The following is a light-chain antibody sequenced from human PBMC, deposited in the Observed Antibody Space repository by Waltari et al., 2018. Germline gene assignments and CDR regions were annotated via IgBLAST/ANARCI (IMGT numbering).Light chain of an antibody. J-gene: IGKJ1*01. CDR1: QSVSGA. CDR3: QHYERLPAT. Sequence: EIVLTQSPGTLSLSPGERATLSCRASQSVSGALAWYQQKPGQAPRLLIYGASNRATGIPDRFSGSGSGTDFSLTISRLDPEDVAVYYCQHYERLPATFGQGTKVEIK. V-gene: IGKV3-20*01. CDR2: GAS.